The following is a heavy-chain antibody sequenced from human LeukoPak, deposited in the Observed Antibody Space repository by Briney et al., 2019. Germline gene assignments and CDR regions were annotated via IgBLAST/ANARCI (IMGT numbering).Heavy chain of an antibody. J-gene: IGHJ4*02. V-gene: IGHV1-18*01. D-gene: IGHD3-10*01. CDR3: ARAWFGELKVDF. Sequence: ASVKVSCKASGYTFTNNGISWVRQAPGQGLEWMGWISTYNGNTNYAQKLQGRVTMTTDTSTSTAYMELRSLRSDDTAVYYCARAWFGELKVDFWGQGTLVTVSS. CDR2: ISTYNGNT. CDR1: GYTFTNNG.